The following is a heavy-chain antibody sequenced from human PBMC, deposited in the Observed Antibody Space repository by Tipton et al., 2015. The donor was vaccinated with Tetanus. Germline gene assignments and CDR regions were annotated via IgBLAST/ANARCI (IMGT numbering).Heavy chain of an antibody. CDR1: GDSVSSNSAA. CDR2: TYYRSKWYN. Sequence: LVKPTETLSLTCAISGDSVSSNSAAWNWIRQSPSRGLEWLGRTYYRSKWYNDYAVSVKSRITINPDTSKNQFSLQLNSVTPEDTAVYYCARVALAVAGTMGYYYYGMDVWGQGTTVTVSS. V-gene: IGHV6-1*01. CDR3: ARVALAVAGTMGYYYYGMDV. D-gene: IGHD6-19*01. J-gene: IGHJ6*02.